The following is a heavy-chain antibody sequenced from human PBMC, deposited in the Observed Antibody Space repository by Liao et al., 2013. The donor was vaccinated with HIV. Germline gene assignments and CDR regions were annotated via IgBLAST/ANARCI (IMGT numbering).Heavy chain of an antibody. CDR1: GGSISSGGYS. V-gene: IGHV4-30-2*01. D-gene: IGHD3-10*01. Sequence: QVQLQESGPGLVKPSQTLSLTCAVSGGSISSGGYSWSWIRQPPGKGLEWIGFIYHSGSTYYNPSLKGRVTISVDRSNNQFSLNLRSVTAADTAVYYCARGHYDYYDSGSYFGAFDIWGQGTMVTVSS. J-gene: IGHJ3*02. CDR3: ARGHYDYYDSGSYFGAFDI. CDR2: IYHSGST.